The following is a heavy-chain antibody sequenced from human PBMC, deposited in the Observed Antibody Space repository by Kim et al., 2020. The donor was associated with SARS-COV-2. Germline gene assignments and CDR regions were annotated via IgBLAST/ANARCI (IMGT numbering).Heavy chain of an antibody. CDR2: IKQDGSEK. J-gene: IGHJ3*02. V-gene: IGHV3-7*03. CDR1: GFTFSSYW. Sequence: GGSLRLSCAASGFTFSSYWMSWVRQAPGKGLEWVANIKQDGSEKYYVDSVKGRFTISRDNAKNSLYLQMNSLRAEDTAVYYCARERANWNYESFAFDIWGQGTMVTVSS. D-gene: IGHD1-7*01. CDR3: ARERANWNYESFAFDI.